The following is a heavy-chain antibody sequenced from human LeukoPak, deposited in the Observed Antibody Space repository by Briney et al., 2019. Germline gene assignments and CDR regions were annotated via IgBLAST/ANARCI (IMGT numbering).Heavy chain of an antibody. J-gene: IGHJ4*02. Sequence: GNSLRLSCAASGFTFSSYAMHWVRQAPGKGLEWVAVISYDGGITNYADSVKGRFTISRDNSKNTLYLQLNSLRAEDTAVYYCARDSTYYYASGSSGPHYFDYWGQGTLVTVSS. CDR2: ISYDGGIT. CDR3: ARDSTYYYASGSSGPHYFDY. V-gene: IGHV3-30*01. D-gene: IGHD3-10*01. CDR1: GFTFSSYA.